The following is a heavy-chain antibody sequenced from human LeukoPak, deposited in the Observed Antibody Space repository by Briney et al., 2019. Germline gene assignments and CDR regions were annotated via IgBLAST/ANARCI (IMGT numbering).Heavy chain of an antibody. Sequence: SETLSLTCAVSGYSINSSSYWGWIRQPPGKGLEWIGNIYHTGSTYYNPSLKSRVTISIDTSKNQFSLKLSSVTAADTAVYYCARGDLGTSIFGVVFANWLDPWGQGTLVTVSS. D-gene: IGHD3-3*01. J-gene: IGHJ5*02. V-gene: IGHV4-38-2*01. CDR2: IYHTGST. CDR1: GYSINSSSY. CDR3: ARGDLGTSIFGVVFANWLDP.